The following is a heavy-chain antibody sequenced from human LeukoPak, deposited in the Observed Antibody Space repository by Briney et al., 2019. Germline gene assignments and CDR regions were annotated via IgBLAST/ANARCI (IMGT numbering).Heavy chain of an antibody. V-gene: IGHV4-59*01. Sequence: SETLSLTCTVSGGSISSYYWSWIRQPPGKGLEWIGHIYYSGSTNYNPSLKSRVTISVDTSKNQFSLKLSSVTAADTAVYYCARGPSYCGGDCYIEDYWGQGTLVTVSS. CDR1: GGSISSYY. J-gene: IGHJ4*02. CDR3: ARGPSYCGGDCYIEDY. CDR2: IYYSGST. D-gene: IGHD2-21*02.